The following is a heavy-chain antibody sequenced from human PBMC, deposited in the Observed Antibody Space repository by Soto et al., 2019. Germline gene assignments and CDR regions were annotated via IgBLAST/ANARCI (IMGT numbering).Heavy chain of an antibody. CDR1: GFTFTRYS. CDR2: ISSTTNYI. Sequence: SLRLSCAASGFTFTRYSMNWVRQAPGKGLEWVSSISSTTNYIYYADSMKGRFTVSRDNAKNSVCLEMNSLSAEDTAVYYCARESEDLTSNFDYWGQGTLVTVSS. CDR3: ARESEDLTSNFDY. J-gene: IGHJ4*02. V-gene: IGHV3-21*01.